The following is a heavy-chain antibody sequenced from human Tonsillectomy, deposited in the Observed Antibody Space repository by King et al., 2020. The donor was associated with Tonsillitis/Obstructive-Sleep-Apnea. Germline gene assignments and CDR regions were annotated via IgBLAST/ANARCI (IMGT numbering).Heavy chain of an antibody. V-gene: IGHV4-4*07. J-gene: IGHJ6*02. Sequence: QLQESGPGLVKPSETLSLTCTVSGGSISSYYWSWLRQPAGKGLEWIGRIYTSGSTNYNPSLKSRVTMSVDTSKNQFSLKLSSVTAADTAVYYCAREGVVAATSYYYYYGVDVWGQGTTVTVSS. CDR2: IYTSGST. CDR3: AREGVVAATSYYYYYGVDV. D-gene: IGHD2-15*01. CDR1: GGSISSYY.